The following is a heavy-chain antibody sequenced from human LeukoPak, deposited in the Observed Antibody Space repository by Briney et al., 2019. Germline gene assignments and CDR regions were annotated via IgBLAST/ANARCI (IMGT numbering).Heavy chain of an antibody. CDR2: ISHSGTT. V-gene: IGHV4-38-2*02. Sequence: SETLSLTCTVSGYSIRSGLFWGWIRQPPGKGLECVASISHSGTTFYNSSLSSRLSISIDTSRNQFSLKLTSVTAADTAVYYCVRLQCTGNVCQKPFDFWGPGTLVTVSS. D-gene: IGHD2-8*02. J-gene: IGHJ4*02. CDR1: GYSIRSGLF. CDR3: VRLQCTGNVCQKPFDF.